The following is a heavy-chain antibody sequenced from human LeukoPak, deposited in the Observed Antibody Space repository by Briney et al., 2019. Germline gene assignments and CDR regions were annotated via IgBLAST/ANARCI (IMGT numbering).Heavy chain of an antibody. Sequence: SETLSLTCTVSGGSISTYYWSWIRQPPGKGLEWIGYSYYSGGTYSNPSLKSRVTISVDTSKNQFSLKLDSVTAADTAVYYCARVGSGNFDYWGQGTLVTVSS. D-gene: IGHD1-26*01. J-gene: IGHJ4*02. CDR2: SYYSGGT. CDR1: GGSISTYY. CDR3: ARVGSGNFDY. V-gene: IGHV4-59*01.